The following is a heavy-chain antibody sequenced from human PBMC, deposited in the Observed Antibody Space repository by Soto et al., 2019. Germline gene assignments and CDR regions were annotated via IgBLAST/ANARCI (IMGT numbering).Heavy chain of an antibody. J-gene: IGHJ4*02. CDR2: ITSNGDNT. Sequence: GGSLRLSCSASGFTFSNFAMHWVRQAPGKGLEYVSGITSNGDNTYHADSVQGRFTISRDNSKSTLYLQMTSLRVEDTAVYYCVKGNQLLRYYFEYWGRGALVTVSS. V-gene: IGHV3-64D*06. CDR3: VKGNQLLRYYFEY. D-gene: IGHD2-2*01. CDR1: GFTFSNFA.